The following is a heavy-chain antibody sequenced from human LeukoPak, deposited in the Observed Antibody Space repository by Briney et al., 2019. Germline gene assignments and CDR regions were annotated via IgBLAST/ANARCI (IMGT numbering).Heavy chain of an antibody. Sequence: PSETLSLTCAVYGGSVSGYYWSWIRQPPGKGLEWIGEINHSGSTNYNPSLKSRVTISVDTSKNQFSLKLSSVTAADTAVYYCARAVTTVTTPNYFDYWGQGTLVTVSS. J-gene: IGHJ4*02. CDR2: INHSGST. V-gene: IGHV4-34*01. CDR1: GGSVSGYY. D-gene: IGHD4-17*01. CDR3: ARAVTTVTTPNYFDY.